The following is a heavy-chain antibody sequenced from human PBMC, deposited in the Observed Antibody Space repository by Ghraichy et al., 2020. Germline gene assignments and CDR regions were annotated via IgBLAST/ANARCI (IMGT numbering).Heavy chain of an antibody. D-gene: IGHD4-23*01. CDR1: GFTLSSYS. J-gene: IGHJ6*02. CDR2: ITSSGRTI. V-gene: IGHV3-48*02. CDR3: ARGSRVVRFYYYDGMDV. Sequence: GSLRLSCVGSGFTLSSYSMNWVRQSPGKGLEWVSYITSSGRTIFYADSVKGRFTISRDNAQNSLYLQMNSLRDEDTAVYYCARGSRVVRFYYYDGMDVWGQGTTVTVS.